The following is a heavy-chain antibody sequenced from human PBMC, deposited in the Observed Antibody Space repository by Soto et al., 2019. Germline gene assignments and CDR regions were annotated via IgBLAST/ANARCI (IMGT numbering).Heavy chain of an antibody. Sequence: EVQLLESGGGSVQPGGSLRLSCAASGFTFSSYAMHWVRRPPAKGLEWVSSISGSGGTAYYADSEKGRFSISRDSLVNTLYLQMNSLRAEDTAVYYCAKGRGQNWNFDYWGQGTLVTVSP. CDR2: ISGSGGTA. V-gene: IGHV3-23*01. CDR1: GFTFSSYA. CDR3: AKGRGQNWNFDY. D-gene: IGHD1-1*01. J-gene: IGHJ4*02.